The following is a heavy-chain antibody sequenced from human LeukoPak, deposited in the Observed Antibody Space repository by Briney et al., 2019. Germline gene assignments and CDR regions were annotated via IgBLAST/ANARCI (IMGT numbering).Heavy chain of an antibody. V-gene: IGHV7-4-1*02. CDR1: GYTFTSYA. Sequence: ASVKVSCKASGYTFTSYAMNWVRQAPGQGLEWMGWINTNTGNPTYAQGFTGRFVFSLDTSVSTAYLQISSLKAEDTAVYYCAEEGSSWPSPPSWFDPWGQGTLVTVSS. CDR2: INTNTGNP. CDR3: AEEGSSWPSPPSWFDP. J-gene: IGHJ5*02. D-gene: IGHD6-13*01.